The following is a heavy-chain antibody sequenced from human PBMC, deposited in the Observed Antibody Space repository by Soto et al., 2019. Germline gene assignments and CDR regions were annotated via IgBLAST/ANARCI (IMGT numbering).Heavy chain of an antibody. Sequence: EVQLLESGGGLVQPGGSLRLSCAASGFTFSSYAMSWVRQAPGKGLEWVSAISGSGGSTYYADSVKGRFTISRDNSKNTLYLQMSSLRAEDTAVYYCAKDYRRDRYNCGGLPDYWGQGTLVTVSS. CDR2: ISGSGGST. CDR3: AKDYRRDRYNCGGLPDY. CDR1: GFTFSSYA. V-gene: IGHV3-23*01. J-gene: IGHJ4*02. D-gene: IGHD2-21*01.